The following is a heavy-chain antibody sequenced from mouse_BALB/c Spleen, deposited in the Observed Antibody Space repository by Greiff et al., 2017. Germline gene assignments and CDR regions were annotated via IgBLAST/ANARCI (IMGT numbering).Heavy chain of an antibody. D-gene: IGHD1-1*01. Sequence: VQLVESGPGLVAPSQSLSITCTVSGFSLTGYGVNWVRQPPGKGLEWLGMIWGDGSTDYNSALKSRLSISKDNSKSQVFLKMNSLQTDDTARYYCARGTTVVATGDYFDYWGQGTTLTVSS. V-gene: IGHV2-6-7*01. CDR2: IWGDGST. CDR1: GFSLTGYG. CDR3: ARGTTVVATGDYFDY. J-gene: IGHJ2*01.